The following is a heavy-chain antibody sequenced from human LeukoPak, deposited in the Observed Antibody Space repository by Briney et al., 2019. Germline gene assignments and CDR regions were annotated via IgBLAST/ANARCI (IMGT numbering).Heavy chain of an antibody. J-gene: IGHJ5*02. CDR2: ISSSSSYI. D-gene: IGHD2/OR15-2a*01. CDR1: GFTFSSYS. Sequence: GWSLRLSCAASGFTFSSYSMNWVRQAPGKGLEWVSSISSSSSYIYYADSVKGRFTISRDNAKNSLYLQMKSLRAEDTAVYYCARGKTSQNIVTRKTYNWFDPWGQGTLVTVSS. V-gene: IGHV3-21*01. CDR3: ARGKTSQNIVTRKTYNWFDP.